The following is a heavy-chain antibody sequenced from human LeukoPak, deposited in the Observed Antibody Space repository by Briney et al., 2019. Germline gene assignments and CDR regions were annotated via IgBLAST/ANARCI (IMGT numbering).Heavy chain of an antibody. V-gene: IGHV3-30*04. CDR2: ISYDGSNK. Sequence: PGRSLRLSCAASGFTFSSNAMHWVRQAPGKGLEWVAVISYDGSNKYYADSVKGRFTISRDNSKNTLYLQMNSLRAEDTAVYYCARDPLGTRPGFEYWGQGTLVTVSS. CDR3: ARDPLGTRPGFEY. J-gene: IGHJ4*02. CDR1: GFTFSSNA. D-gene: IGHD1-1*01.